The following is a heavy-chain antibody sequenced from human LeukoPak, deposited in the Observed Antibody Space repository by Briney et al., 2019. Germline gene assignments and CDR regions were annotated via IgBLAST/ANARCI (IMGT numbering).Heavy chain of an antibody. J-gene: IGHJ4*02. CDR1: GFTFDDYA. CDR3: AKDISPVRLERLDY. CDR2: ISWNSGRI. Sequence: GGSLRLSCAASGFTFDDYAMHWARQAPGKGLEWVSGISWNSGRIGYADSEKGRFTISRDNAKNSLYLQMNSLRAEDTAFYFCAKDISPVRLERLDYWGQGTLVTVSS. V-gene: IGHV3-9*01. D-gene: IGHD1-1*01.